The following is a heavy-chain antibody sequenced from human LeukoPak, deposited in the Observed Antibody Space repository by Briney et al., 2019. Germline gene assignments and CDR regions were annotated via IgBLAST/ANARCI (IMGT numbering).Heavy chain of an antibody. D-gene: IGHD5-12*01. J-gene: IGHJ6*03. Sequence: GGSLRLSCAASGFSFRNYGMHWVRQAPGKGLEWVAIIWYDGSNKYYADSVKGRFTISRGNSKNTLYLQMNSLRAEDTAVYYCATGVRYSGHDHYSYHYMDVWGKGTTVTVSS. CDR2: IWYDGSNK. V-gene: IGHV3-33*01. CDR3: ATGVRYSGHDHYSYHYMDV. CDR1: GFSFRNYG.